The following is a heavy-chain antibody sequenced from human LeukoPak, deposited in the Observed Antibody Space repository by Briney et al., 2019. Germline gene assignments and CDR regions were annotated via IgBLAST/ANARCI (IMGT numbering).Heavy chain of an antibody. V-gene: IGHV3-7*05. D-gene: IGHD6-13*01. CDR2: INQDRSEK. CDR3: ARAATAGTVDY. Sequence: GGSLRLSCAASGFTFSIYWMSWVRQAPGKGLEWVANINQDRSEKYYVDSVKGRFTISRDNAKNSLYLEMNSLRGEDTAVYYCARAATAGTVDYWGQGTLVTVSS. J-gene: IGHJ4*02. CDR1: GFTFSIYW.